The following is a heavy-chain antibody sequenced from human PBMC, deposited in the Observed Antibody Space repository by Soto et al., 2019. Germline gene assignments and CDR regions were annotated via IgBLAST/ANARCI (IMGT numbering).Heavy chain of an antibody. CDR1: GYTPTELS. CDR3: ARDRIAAAGMAIFGY. Sequence: ASAKVSCKVSGYTPTELSMLWVRQAPGKGLEWMGGFDPEDGETIYAQKFQGRVTMTEDTSTDTAYMELSSLRSEDTAVYYFARDRIAAAGMAIFGYWGQGTLVTVSS. CDR2: FDPEDGET. D-gene: IGHD6-13*01. J-gene: IGHJ4*02. V-gene: IGHV1-24*01.